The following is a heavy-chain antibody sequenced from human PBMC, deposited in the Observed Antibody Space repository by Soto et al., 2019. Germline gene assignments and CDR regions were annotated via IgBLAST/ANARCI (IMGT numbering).Heavy chain of an antibody. CDR3: AKRGHYYGSGSYNWFDP. CDR2: ISYDGSNK. D-gene: IGHD3-10*01. Sequence: QVQLVESGGGVVQPGRSLRLSCAASGFTFSSYGMHWVRQAPGKGLEWVAVISYDGSNKNYADSVKGRFTISRDNSKNTLYLQMNSLRAEDTAVYYCAKRGHYYGSGSYNWFDPWGQGTLVTVSS. J-gene: IGHJ5*02. CDR1: GFTFSSYG. V-gene: IGHV3-30*18.